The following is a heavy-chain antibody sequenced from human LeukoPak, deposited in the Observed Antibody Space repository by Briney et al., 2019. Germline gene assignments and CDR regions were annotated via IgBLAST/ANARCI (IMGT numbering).Heavy chain of an antibody. J-gene: IGHJ4*02. Sequence: ASVKVSCKASGYTFTGYYMHWVRQAPGQGLEWMGRINPNSGGANYAQKFQGRVTMTRDTSISIVYMELSRLRSDDTAVYYCARDFGDGYNSYYFDYWDQGTLVTVSS. V-gene: IGHV1-2*06. D-gene: IGHD5-24*01. CDR3: ARDFGDGYNSYYFDY. CDR2: INPNSGGA. CDR1: GYTFTGYY.